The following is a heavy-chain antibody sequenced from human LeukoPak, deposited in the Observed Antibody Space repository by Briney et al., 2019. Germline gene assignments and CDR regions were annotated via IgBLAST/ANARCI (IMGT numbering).Heavy chain of an antibody. CDR3: ARDRDSSGSWEINFDY. Sequence: GGSLRLSCAASGFTFSNYAMNWVRQAPGKGLEWVSSISGSDGKTYYADSVKGRFTISRDNAKNSLYLQMDSLRAEDTAVYYCARDRDSSGSWEINFDYWGQGTLVTVSS. J-gene: IGHJ4*02. V-gene: IGHV3-23*01. CDR2: ISGSDGKT. D-gene: IGHD6-13*01. CDR1: GFTFSNYA.